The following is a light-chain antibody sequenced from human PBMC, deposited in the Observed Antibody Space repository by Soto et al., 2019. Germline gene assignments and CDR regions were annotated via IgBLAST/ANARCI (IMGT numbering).Light chain of an antibody. CDR3: CSHAGSYV. Sequence: QSALTQPASVSGSPGQSITISCTGTSSDVRSLSLVYWYLQHPGKAPKLMIYEGSRRPSGVSDRFSGSKSDNTASLTISGLQADDEADYYCCSHAGSYVFGTGTKRTVL. V-gene: IGLV2-23*01. CDR1: SSDVRSLSL. J-gene: IGLJ1*01. CDR2: EGS.